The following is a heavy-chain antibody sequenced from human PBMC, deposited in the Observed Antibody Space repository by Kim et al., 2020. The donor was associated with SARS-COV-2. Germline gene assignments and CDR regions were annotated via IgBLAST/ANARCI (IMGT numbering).Heavy chain of an antibody. D-gene: IGHD1-26*01. CDR1: GGSISSYY. CDR2: IYYSGST. V-gene: IGHV4-59*08. CDR3: ASHLSGGSYWGGGSYYYYGMDV. Sequence: SETLSLTCTVSGGSISSYYWSWIRQPPGKGLEWIGYIYYSGSTNYNPSLKSRVTISVDTSKNQFSLKLSSVTAADTAVYYCASHLSGGSYWGGGSYYYYGMDVWGQGTTVTVSS. J-gene: IGHJ6*02.